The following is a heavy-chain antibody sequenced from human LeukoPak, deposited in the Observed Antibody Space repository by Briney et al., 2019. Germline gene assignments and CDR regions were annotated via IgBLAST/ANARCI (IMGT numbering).Heavy chain of an antibody. J-gene: IGHJ1*01. CDR2: ISSSSNHI. Sequence: PGGSLRLSCAASGFTFTTYSMNWVRQAPGKGLEWVSSISSSSNHIYYADSVKGRLTISRDNAKTSLYLQMNSLRAEDTAVYYCARGAVPGGQGALVTVSS. CDR1: GFTFTTYS. V-gene: IGHV3-21*01. D-gene: IGHD1-1*01. CDR3: ARGAVP.